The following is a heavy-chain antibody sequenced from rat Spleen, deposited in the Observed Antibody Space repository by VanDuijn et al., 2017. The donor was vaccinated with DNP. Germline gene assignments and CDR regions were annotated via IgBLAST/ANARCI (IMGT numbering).Heavy chain of an antibody. CDR1: GLTFSHSA. CDR2: ISTNGDNT. J-gene: IGHJ4*01. V-gene: IGHV5S13*01. CDR3: AKDFHYYAMDG. Sequence: EVQLVESGGGLVQPGRSVKLSCAASGLTFSHSALAWVRQAPTKGLEWVTTISTNGDNTYYRDSVKGRFTISRDNAENTVYLQMYGLRSEDTATYYCAKDFHYYAMDGWGQGTSVTVSS.